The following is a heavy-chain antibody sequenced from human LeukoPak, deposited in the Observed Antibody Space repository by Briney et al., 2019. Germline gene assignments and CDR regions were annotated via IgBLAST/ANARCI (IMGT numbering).Heavy chain of an antibody. Sequence: SETQSLTCTVSGGSISSSSYYWGWIRQPPGKGLEWIGSIYYSGSTYYNPSLKSRVTISVDTSKTQFSLKLSSVTAADTAVYYCAKTWKPVPFDYWGQGTLVTVSS. CDR2: IYYSGST. J-gene: IGHJ4*02. V-gene: IGHV4-39*01. CDR3: AKTWKPVPFDY. D-gene: IGHD1-14*01. CDR1: GGSISSSSYY.